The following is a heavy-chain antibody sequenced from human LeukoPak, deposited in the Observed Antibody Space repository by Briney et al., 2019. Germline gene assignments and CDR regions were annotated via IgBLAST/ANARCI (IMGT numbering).Heavy chain of an antibody. D-gene: IGHD2-15*01. CDR1: EFTFITHG. V-gene: IGHV3-30*18. CDR2: ISYDGSNK. J-gene: IGHJ4*02. Sequence: PGGSLELSGAAPEFTFITHGRHGFGQAPAKGLDGVAVISYDGSNKYYADSVKGRFTISRDNSKNTLYLQMNSLRAEDTAVYYCAKEEGFIRSLDYWGQGTLVTVSS. CDR3: AKEEGFIRSLDY.